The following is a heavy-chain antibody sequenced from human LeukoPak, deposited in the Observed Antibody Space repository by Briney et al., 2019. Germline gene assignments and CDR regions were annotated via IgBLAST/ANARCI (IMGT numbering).Heavy chain of an antibody. Sequence: GRSLRFSCAASGFTFSDYWMSWVRQAPGKGLEWVANINQDGSETYYMDSVEGRFTISRDNAQSSLFLQMSSLRAEDTAVYFCSGDPGDYWGQGTLVTVSS. CDR1: GFTFSDYW. CDR2: INQDGSET. J-gene: IGHJ4*02. V-gene: IGHV3-7*04. CDR3: SGDPGDY. D-gene: IGHD7-27*01.